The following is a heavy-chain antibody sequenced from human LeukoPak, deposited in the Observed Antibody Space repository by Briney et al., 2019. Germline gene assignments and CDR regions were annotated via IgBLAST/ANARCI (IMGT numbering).Heavy chain of an antibody. CDR2: IHYSGTT. V-gene: IGHV4-59*01. Sequence: PSETLSLTCTVSGDSITDYYWTWIRQPPGKGLEWIGYIHYSGTTNYNPSLKSRVTISLDTSKNQFSLRLSSMTAAGTAVYYCARATTWNPWYFDYWGQGSLVTVSS. J-gene: IGHJ4*02. CDR3: ARATTWNPWYFDY. CDR1: GDSITDYY. D-gene: IGHD1-1*01.